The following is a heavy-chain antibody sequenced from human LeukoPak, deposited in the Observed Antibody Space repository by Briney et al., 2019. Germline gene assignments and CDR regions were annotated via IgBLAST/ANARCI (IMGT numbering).Heavy chain of an antibody. J-gene: IGHJ4*02. D-gene: IGHD3-3*01. CDR2: INPSGGST. CDR1: GDIFTSYY. Sequence: ASVKVSCKASGDIFTSYYVHWVRQAPGQGLEWMGIINPSGGSTSYAQNFQGRVTMTRDTSTSTVYMELSSLRSEDTAVYYCARGPSLTDDFWSGYVDYWGQGTLVTVSS. V-gene: IGHV1-46*01. CDR3: ARGPSLTDDFWSGYVDY.